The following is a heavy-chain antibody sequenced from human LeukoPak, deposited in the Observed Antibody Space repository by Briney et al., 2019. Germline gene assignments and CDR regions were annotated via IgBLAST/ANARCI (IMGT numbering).Heavy chain of an antibody. CDR1: GYTFTGYY. J-gene: IGHJ5*02. V-gene: IGHV1-2*02. CDR3: AREADSSSLGWFDP. Sequence: ASVKVSCKASGYTFTGYYMHWVRQAPGQGLEWMGWINPNSVGTNYAQKFQGRVTMTRDTSISTAYMELSRLRSDDTAVYYCAREADSSSLGWFDPWGQGTLVTVSS. CDR2: INPNSVGT. D-gene: IGHD6-6*01.